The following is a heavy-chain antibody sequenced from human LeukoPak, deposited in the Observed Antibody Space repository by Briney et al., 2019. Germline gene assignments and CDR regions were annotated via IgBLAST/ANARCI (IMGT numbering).Heavy chain of an antibody. J-gene: IGHJ3*02. Sequence: PGGSLRLSCAASGFTVSSNYMSWVRQAPGKGLEWVSYISSSSSTIYYADSVKGRFTISRDNSKNTLYLQMNSLRAEDTAVYYCARGRASAFDIWGQGTMVTVSS. D-gene: IGHD2-21*01. V-gene: IGHV3-48*01. CDR1: GFTVSSNY. CDR3: ARGRASAFDI. CDR2: ISSSSSTI.